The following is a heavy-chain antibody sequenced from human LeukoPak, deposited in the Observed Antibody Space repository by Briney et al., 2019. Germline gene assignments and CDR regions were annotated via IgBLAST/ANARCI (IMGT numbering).Heavy chain of an antibody. J-gene: IGHJ4*02. D-gene: IGHD1-14*01. CDR3: ASRPRADMGPLDY. CDR1: GFTFSTYA. CDR2: ISSSGGTT. Sequence: PGGSLRLSCAASGFTFSTYAVNWVRQAPGKGLEWVSAISSSGGTTYYADSVKGRFTISRDNSKNALYLQMNSLRADETAIYYCASRPRADMGPLDYWGQGTLVTVST. V-gene: IGHV3-23*01.